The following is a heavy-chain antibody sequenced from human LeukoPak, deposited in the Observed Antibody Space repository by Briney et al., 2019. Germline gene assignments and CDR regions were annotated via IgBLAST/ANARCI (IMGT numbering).Heavy chain of an antibody. CDR3: ARRGDGGRSFDY. CDR1: GFSVSSNC. D-gene: IGHD4-23*01. Sequence: GGSLRLSCAASGFSVSSNCMTWVRQAPGKGLEWVSVIYSGGSTYYTDSVKGRFTISRDNSKNTVYLQMNSLRAEDTAVYYCARRGDGGRSFDYWGQGTLVTVSS. V-gene: IGHV3-53*01. CDR2: IYSGGST. J-gene: IGHJ4*02.